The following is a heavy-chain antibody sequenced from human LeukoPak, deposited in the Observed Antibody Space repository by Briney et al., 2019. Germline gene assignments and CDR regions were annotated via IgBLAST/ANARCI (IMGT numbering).Heavy chain of an antibody. CDR2: INHSGST. CDR3: ASEPYYYDSSGYYSLHGAFDI. J-gene: IGHJ3*02. V-gene: IGHV4-34*01. CDR1: GGSFSGYY. D-gene: IGHD3-22*01. Sequence: PSETLSLTCAVYGGSFSGYYWSWIRQPPGKGLEWIGEINHSGSTNYNPSLKSRVTVSVDTSKNQFSLKLSSVTAADTAVYYCASEPYYYDSSGYYSLHGAFDIWGQGTMVTVSS.